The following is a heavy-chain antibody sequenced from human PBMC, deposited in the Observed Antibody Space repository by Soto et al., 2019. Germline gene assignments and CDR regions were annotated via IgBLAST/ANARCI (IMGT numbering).Heavy chain of an antibody. D-gene: IGHD2-2*01. Sequence: QVQLVQSGAEVKKPGSSVKVSCKASGGTFSSYTISWVRQAPGQGLEWMGRIIPILGIANYAQKFQGRVTITADKSTSTAYMELSSLRSEDTAVDYCARMPAYYYYYMDVWGKGTTVTVSS. V-gene: IGHV1-69*02. J-gene: IGHJ6*03. CDR2: IIPILGIA. CDR3: ARMPAYYYYYMDV. CDR1: GGTFSSYT.